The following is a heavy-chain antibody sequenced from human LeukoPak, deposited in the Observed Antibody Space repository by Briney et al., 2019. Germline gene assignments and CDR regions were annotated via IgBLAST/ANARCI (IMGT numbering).Heavy chain of an antibody. CDR3: ANLTPDSTTPTDF. CDR1: GFTFSAYD. V-gene: IGHV3-23*01. CDR2: ISRSGPTP. Sequence: GGSLRLSCEGSGFTFSAYDLSWVRQAQGQGLEWVAAISRSGPTPYYTASVKGRFTISRDNSKNTLFLQMNSLRAGDTAVYYCANLTPDSTTPTDFWGQGTLVTVSS. D-gene: IGHD1-1*01. J-gene: IGHJ4*02.